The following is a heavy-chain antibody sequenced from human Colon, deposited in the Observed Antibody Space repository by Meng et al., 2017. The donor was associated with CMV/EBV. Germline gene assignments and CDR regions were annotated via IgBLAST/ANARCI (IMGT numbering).Heavy chain of an antibody. Sequence: GESLKISCAASGFTFSSYSMNWVRQAPGKGLEWVSSISSSSSYIYYADSVKGRFTISRDNAKNSLYLQMNSLRAEDTAVYYCARDPCSSTSCYTYYGMDVWGQGTTVTVSS. J-gene: IGHJ6*02. CDR1: GFTFSSYS. D-gene: IGHD2-2*01. V-gene: IGHV3-21*01. CDR3: ARDPCSSTSCYTYYGMDV. CDR2: ISSSSSYI.